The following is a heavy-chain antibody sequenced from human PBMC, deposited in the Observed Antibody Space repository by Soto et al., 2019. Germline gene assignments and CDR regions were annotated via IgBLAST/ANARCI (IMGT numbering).Heavy chain of an antibody. J-gene: IGHJ6*02. Sequence: QVQLVQSGAEGKKPGASVKVSCKASGYTFTSYGISWVRQAPGQGLEGMGWISAYNGNTNYAQRLQGRVTMTTDTSTSTAYMELRSLRSDDTAVYYCARVPRGDPRPDYYYGMDVWGQGTTVTASS. CDR2: ISAYNGNT. CDR1: GYTFTSYG. D-gene: IGHD2-21*02. V-gene: IGHV1-18*01. CDR3: ARVPRGDPRPDYYYGMDV.